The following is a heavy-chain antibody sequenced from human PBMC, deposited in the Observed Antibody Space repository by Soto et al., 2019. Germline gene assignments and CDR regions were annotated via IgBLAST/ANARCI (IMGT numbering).Heavy chain of an antibody. CDR3: SKFKYSTSVRYLQH. J-gene: IGHJ1*01. CDR2: IDPSDSYT. CDR1: GYSFASYW. V-gene: IGHV5-10-1*04. Sequence: GVSMTISGQFAGYSFASYWISCVRQMPGKGLEWMGRIDPSDSYTNYSPSFQGQVTISADKSISTAYLQWTSLKASDTAIYYCSKFKYSTSVRYLQHWGQGTPVTVSS. D-gene: IGHD6-6*01.